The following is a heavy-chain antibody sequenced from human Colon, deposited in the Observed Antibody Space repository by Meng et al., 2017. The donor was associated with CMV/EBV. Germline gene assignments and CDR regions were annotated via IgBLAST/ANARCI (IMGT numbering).Heavy chain of an antibody. V-gene: IGHV4-30-4*01. CDR1: GGSISSGDFY. J-gene: IGHJ4*02. CDR3: ARVRSSSSRYFDY. Sequence: SGGSISSGDFYWTWIRQTPGKGLEWIGYISFSGSTYYNPSLKSRVTISVDTSKNQFSLKLNSVTAADTAVYFCARVRSSSSRYFDYWGQGTLVTVSS. D-gene: IGHD6-13*01. CDR2: ISFSGST.